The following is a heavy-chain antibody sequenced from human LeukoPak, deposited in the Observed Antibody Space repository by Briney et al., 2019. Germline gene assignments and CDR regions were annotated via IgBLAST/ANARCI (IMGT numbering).Heavy chain of an antibody. D-gene: IGHD4-23*01. CDR3: AKDLPSGNSWRGDFDY. CDR1: GFIFSNYA. V-gene: IGHV3-23*01. Sequence: GGSLGLSCAASGFIFSNYAMCWVPHAPGEGVEWVSAIIGSGGSTNYAAPGRGRFPISRDNSRNTLYMQMSSLRAEATAQYYCAKDLPSGNSWRGDFDYCREATLVTASS. CDR2: IIGSGGST. J-gene: IGHJ4*02.